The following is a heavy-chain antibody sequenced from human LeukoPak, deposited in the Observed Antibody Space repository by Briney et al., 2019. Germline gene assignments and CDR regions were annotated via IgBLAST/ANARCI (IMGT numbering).Heavy chain of an antibody. CDR3: ARPTWAVKMATIYDWGYYFDY. CDR2: INPNSGGT. J-gene: IGHJ4*02. Sequence: ASVKVSCKASGYTFTGYYMHWVRQAPGQGLEWMGWINPNSGGTNYAQKFQGRVTMTRDTSISTAYMELSRLRSDDTAVYYCARPTWAVKMATIYDWGYYFDYWGQGTLVTVSS. CDR1: GYTFTGYY. V-gene: IGHV1-2*02. D-gene: IGHD5-24*01.